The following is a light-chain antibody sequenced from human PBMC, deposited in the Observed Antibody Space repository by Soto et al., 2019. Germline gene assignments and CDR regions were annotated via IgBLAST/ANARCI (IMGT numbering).Light chain of an antibody. J-gene: IGKJ4*01. CDR1: QNIGSR. V-gene: IGKV1-12*01. CDR2: GAS. CDR3: QQGYSFPLT. Sequence: DIQMTQSPSSVSASVGDRVTISCRASQNIGSRLAWYQQRPGKAPKLLVYGASSLQSGLPLRLGGSGYGTDFTLTISSLQPEDFATYYCQQGYSFPLTFGGGTKIEIK.